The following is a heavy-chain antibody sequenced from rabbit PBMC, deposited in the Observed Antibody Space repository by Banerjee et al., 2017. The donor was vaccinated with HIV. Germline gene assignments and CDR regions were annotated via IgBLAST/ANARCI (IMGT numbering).Heavy chain of an antibody. D-gene: IGHD6-1*01. CDR3: ARHGGVAAYGYTSGLKL. V-gene: IGHV1S45*01. CDR2: IYTGSGAST. J-gene: IGHJ4*01. CDR1: GYSFSSRYW. Sequence: EESGGDLVKPEGSLTLTCTASGYSFSSRYWICWVRQAPGKGLEWIGCIYTGSGASTYYASWAKGRFTVSKTSSTTVTLQMTSLTAADMATYFCARHGGVAAYGYTSGLKLWGPGTLVTVS.